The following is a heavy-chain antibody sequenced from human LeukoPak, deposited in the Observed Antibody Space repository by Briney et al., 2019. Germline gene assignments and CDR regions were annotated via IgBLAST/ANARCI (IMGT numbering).Heavy chain of an antibody. CDR1: GFTFSSFK. CDR2: ISSGGSTI. CDR3: AELGITMIGGV. D-gene: IGHD3-10*02. Sequence: GGSLRLSCAASGFTFSSFKMKWVRQAPGKGLEWVSYISSGGSTIYYADSVKGRFTISRDNAKNSLYLQMNSLRAEDTAVYYCAELGITMIGGVWGKGTTVTISS. V-gene: IGHV3-48*03. J-gene: IGHJ6*04.